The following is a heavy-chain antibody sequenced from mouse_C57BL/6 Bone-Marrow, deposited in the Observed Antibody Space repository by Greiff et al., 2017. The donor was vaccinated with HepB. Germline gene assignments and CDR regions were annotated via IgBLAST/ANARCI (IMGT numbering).Heavy chain of an antibody. CDR1: GFTFSSYA. Sequence: DVHLVESGGGLVKPGGSLKLSCAASGFTFSSYAMSWVRQTPEKRLEWVATISDGGSYTYYPDNVKGRFTISRDNAKNNLYLQMSHLKSEDTAMYYCARENYSNSYAMDYWGQGTSVTVSS. J-gene: IGHJ4*01. CDR3: ARENYSNSYAMDY. D-gene: IGHD2-5*01. CDR2: ISDGGSYT. V-gene: IGHV5-4*01.